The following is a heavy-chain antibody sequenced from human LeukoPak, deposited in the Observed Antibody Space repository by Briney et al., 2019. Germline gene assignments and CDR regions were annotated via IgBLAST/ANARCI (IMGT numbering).Heavy chain of an antibody. V-gene: IGHV4-34*01. CDR3: AREVYYDILTGYYTLDY. CDR2: INHSGST. D-gene: IGHD3-9*01. J-gene: IGHJ4*02. CDR1: GGSFSGYY. Sequence: SETLSLTCAVYGGSFSGYYWSWIRQPPGKGLEWIGEINHSGSTNYNPSLKSRVTMSVDTSKNQFSLKLSSVTAADTAVYYCAREVYYDILTGYYTLDYWGQGTLVTVSS.